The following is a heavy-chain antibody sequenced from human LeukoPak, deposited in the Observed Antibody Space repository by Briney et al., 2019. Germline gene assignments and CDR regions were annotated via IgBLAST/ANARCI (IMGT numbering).Heavy chain of an antibody. CDR1: GGSISGSSYY. Sequence: SETLSLTCTVSGGSISGSSYYWGWIRQPPGKGLEWIGSIYYGGSTYYNPSLESRVTIFVDTSKNQFSLKLSSVTAADTAVYYCARHLRGYWDRGQGTLVTVSS. D-gene: IGHD5-18*01. V-gene: IGHV4-39*01. CDR3: ARHLRGYWD. J-gene: IGHJ4*02. CDR2: IYYGGST.